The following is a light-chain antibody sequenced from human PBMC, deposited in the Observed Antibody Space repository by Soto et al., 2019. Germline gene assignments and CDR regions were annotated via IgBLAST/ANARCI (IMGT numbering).Light chain of an antibody. V-gene: IGKV3-11*01. CDR1: QSVSKY. CDR2: DAS. J-gene: IGKJ4*01. Sequence: EIVLTQSPATLSLSPGERATLSCRASQSVSKYLAWYQQKPGQAPRLLIYDASNRATGIPARFSGSGSGTDFTLTISSLESEDFAGYYCQQRSNWRCTSGGGTKVESK. CDR3: QQRSNWRCT.